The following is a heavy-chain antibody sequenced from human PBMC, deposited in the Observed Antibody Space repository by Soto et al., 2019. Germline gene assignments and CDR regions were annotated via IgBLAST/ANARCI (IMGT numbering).Heavy chain of an antibody. CDR3: AQLGLMTFSHKHYFNH. CDR1: GFNFDNYG. J-gene: IGHJ4*02. Sequence: GGSLRLSCVASGFNFDNYGMSWVRQAPGEGLEWVSAIKNDGTSTYYAASVEDRFTISRDNSKNTLYLQLNSLRAEDTAVYYCAQLGLMTFSHKHYFNHWGRGTLVTVSS. CDR2: IKNDGTST. D-gene: IGHD3-16*01. V-gene: IGHV3-23*01.